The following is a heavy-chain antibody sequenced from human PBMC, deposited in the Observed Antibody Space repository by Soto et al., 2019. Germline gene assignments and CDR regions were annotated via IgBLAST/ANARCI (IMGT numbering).Heavy chain of an antibody. CDR1: GGSVSSVNYY. J-gene: IGHJ6*02. CDR3: ASAQVPAAYYYYYALDV. CDR2: IYYSGST. Sequence: QVQLQESGPGLVKPSETLSLTCTVSGGSVSSVNYYWSWIRQPPGKGLEWIAYIYYSGSTNYNPPRKSRVTISVDTSKNQFSLKLNSVTAADTAVYYCASAQVPAAYYYYYALDVWGQGTTVTVS. D-gene: IGHD2-2*01. V-gene: IGHV4-61*01.